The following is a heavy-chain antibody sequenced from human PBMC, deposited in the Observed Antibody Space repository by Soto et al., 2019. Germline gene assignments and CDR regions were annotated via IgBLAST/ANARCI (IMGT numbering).Heavy chain of an antibody. J-gene: IGHJ3*02. D-gene: IGHD3-22*01. Sequence: GGSLSLSCASSGFTCVSYSMNLVRPAPGKGLEWVSSISSSSSYIYYADSVKGRFTISRDNAKNSLYLQMNSLRAEDTAVYYCASGNYDSSGKGIWGQGTRVNVS. CDR3: ASGNYDSSGKGI. CDR2: ISSSSSYI. CDR1: GFTCVSYS. V-gene: IGHV3-21*01.